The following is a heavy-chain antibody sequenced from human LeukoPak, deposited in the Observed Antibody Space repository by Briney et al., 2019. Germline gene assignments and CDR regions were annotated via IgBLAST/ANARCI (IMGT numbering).Heavy chain of an antibody. CDR1: RLTVISNY. CDR3: LLQCDRYFVWLWFGLYSGGASDY. V-gene: IGHV3-66*01. Sequence: GGSLRPSCAASRLTVISNYMRCVRQAPGKGLEWVSVIYRDGRTNYADPVKGRFTISRDNSNNTLYLHMNSMRAEDTAGYYCLLQCDRYFVWLWFGLYSGGASDYWGQGTLVTVSS. J-gene: IGHJ4*02. D-gene: IGHD3-9*01. CDR2: IYRDGRT.